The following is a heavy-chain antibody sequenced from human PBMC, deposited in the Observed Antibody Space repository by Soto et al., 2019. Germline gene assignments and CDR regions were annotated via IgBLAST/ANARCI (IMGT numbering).Heavy chain of an antibody. D-gene: IGHD2-2*01. CDR2: VIPILNVA. CDR1: GGSFGIYP. V-gene: IGHV1-69*04. CDR3: ARESTSGLAY. Sequence: QVQLVQSGAEVKKPGSSVKVSCQTSGGSFGIYPISWVRQAPGQGLEWVGRVIPILNVANYTQKLHGRLTLTADKSTTTAYRELSSLTSEDPGVYYCARESTSGLAYSGQGTLVTVSS. J-gene: IGHJ4*02.